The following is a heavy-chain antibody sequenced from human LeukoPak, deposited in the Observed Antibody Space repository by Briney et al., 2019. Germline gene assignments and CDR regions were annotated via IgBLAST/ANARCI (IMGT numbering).Heavy chain of an antibody. V-gene: IGHV4-34*01. J-gene: IGHJ5*02. D-gene: IGHD2-2*01. CDR2: INHSEST. CDR3: ARGRGIVVVPAAMDWFDP. Sequence: KTSETLSLTCAVYGGSFSGYYWSWIRQPPGKGLEWIGEINHSESTNYNPSLKSRATISVDTSKNQFSLKLSSVTAADTAVCYWARGRGIVVVPAAMDWFDPWGQGTLVTVSS. CDR1: GGSFSGYY.